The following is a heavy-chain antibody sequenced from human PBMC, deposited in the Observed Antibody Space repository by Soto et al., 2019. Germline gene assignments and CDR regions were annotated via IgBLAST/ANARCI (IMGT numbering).Heavy chain of an antibody. D-gene: IGHD6-19*01. CDR1: VFTFSSYA. CDR3: VKSSSGWASDFEY. V-gene: IGHV3-64D*06. CDR2: ISSNGGST. Sequence: SLRRSCSASVFTFSSYAMHWVLQNPGKGLEYVSAISSNGGSTYYADSVKGRFTISRDNSKNTLYLQMSSLRAEDTAVYYCVKSSSGWASDFEYWGQGTLVTVSS. J-gene: IGHJ4*02.